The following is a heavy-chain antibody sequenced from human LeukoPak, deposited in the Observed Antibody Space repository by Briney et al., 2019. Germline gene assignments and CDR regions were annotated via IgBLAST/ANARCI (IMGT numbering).Heavy chain of an antibody. J-gene: IGHJ4*02. CDR3: ARDPTGSNHFDY. CDR2: ISSSSSYI. V-gene: IGHV3-21*01. CDR1: GFTFSSYG. D-gene: IGHD3-9*01. Sequence: GGSLRLSCAASGFTFSSYGMHWVRQAPGKGLEWVSSISSSSSYIYYADSVKGRFTFSRDNAKNSLYLQMNSLRAEDTAVYYCARDPTGSNHFDYWGQGTLVTVSS.